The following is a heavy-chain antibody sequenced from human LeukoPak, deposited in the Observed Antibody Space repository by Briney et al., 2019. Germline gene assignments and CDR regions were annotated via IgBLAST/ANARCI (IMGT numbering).Heavy chain of an antibody. CDR3: ARYYCSGGSCYSAY. J-gene: IGHJ4*02. D-gene: IGHD2-15*01. CDR2: INPNSGGT. V-gene: IGHV1-2*02. Sequence: GASVKVSCKASGYTFTGYYMHWVRQAPGQGLEWMGWINPNSGGTNYAQKFQGRVTMTRDTSISTAYMELSRLRSDDTAVYYCARYYCSGGSCYSAYWGQGTLVTVSS. CDR1: GYTFTGYY.